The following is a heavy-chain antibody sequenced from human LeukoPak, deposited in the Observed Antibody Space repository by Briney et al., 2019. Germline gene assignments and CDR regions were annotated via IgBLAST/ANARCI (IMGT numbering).Heavy chain of an antibody. CDR3: ATGKYSLAGEREYYFDF. V-gene: IGHV1-46*01. J-gene: IGHJ4*02. CDR2: IDPSAGST. Sequence: GASVKVSCKASGYTFTNYYMHWVRQAPGQGLEWMGVIDPSAGSTTYAQKFQGRVTMTEDTSTDTAYMELSSLRSEDTAVYYCATGKYSLAGEREYYFDFWGQGTLVTVSS. D-gene: IGHD6-19*01. CDR1: GYTFTNYY.